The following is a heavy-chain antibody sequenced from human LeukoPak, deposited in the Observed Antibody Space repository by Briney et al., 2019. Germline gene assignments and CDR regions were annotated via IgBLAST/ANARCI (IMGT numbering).Heavy chain of an antibody. V-gene: IGHV4-39*07. D-gene: IGHD2-15*01. J-gene: IGHJ4*02. CDR2: VSYRGGT. Sequence: SETLSLTCSVSGDSISSSGYYWGWIRQPPGKGLEWIGSVSYRGGTYYNPSLKTRVTISVDTSKNQFSLRLSSVTAADTAVYFCARDSRYRSGGNCHLRFDYWGQGILVTVSS. CDR3: ARDSRYRSGGNCHLRFDY. CDR1: GDSISSSGYY.